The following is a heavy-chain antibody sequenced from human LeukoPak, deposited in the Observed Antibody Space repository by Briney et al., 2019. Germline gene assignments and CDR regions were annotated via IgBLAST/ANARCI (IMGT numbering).Heavy chain of an antibody. Sequence: GASVKVSCKASGGTFSSYAISWVRQAPGQGLEWMGRIIPILGIANYAQKFQGRVTITADKSTSTAYMELSSLRSEDTAVYYCARDFAGPNDAFDIWGQGTMVIVSS. J-gene: IGHJ3*02. CDR2: IIPILGIA. V-gene: IGHV1-69*04. CDR3: ARDFAGPNDAFDI. CDR1: GGTFSSYA.